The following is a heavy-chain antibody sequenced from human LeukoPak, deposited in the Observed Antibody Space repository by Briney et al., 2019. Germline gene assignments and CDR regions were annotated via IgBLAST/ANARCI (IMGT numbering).Heavy chain of an antibody. D-gene: IGHD1-26*01. J-gene: IGHJ4*02. V-gene: IGHV4-59*11. Sequence: SETLSLTCTVSGGSISSHYWSWIRQPPGKGLEWIGYIYYSGSTNYNPSLKSRVTISVDTSKNQFSLKLSSVTAADTAVYYCAREEYSGSYSFWGQGTLVTVSS. CDR2: IYYSGST. CDR3: AREEYSGSYSF. CDR1: GGSISSHY.